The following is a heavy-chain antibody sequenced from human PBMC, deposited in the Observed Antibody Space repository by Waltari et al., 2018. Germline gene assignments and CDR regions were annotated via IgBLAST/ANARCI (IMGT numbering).Heavy chain of an antibody. Sequence: EVQLVESGGGLIQPGGSLRLSCAASGFNVSSHYMTWVRQAPGKGLEWVSVLYVVGNTYYADSVKGRFIISEDTSKNTLYLQMNSLRAEDTAVYFCARVLGPYDAFDIWGQGTIVTVSS. CDR2: LYVVGNT. J-gene: IGHJ3*02. V-gene: IGHV3-53*01. CDR1: GFNVSSHY. CDR3: ARVLGPYDAFDI.